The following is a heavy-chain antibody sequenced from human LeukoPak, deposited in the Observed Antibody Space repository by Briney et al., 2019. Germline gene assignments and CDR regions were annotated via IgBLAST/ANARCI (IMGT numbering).Heavy chain of an antibody. CDR3: ARDYQPVVVPAATGYYYGMDV. V-gene: IGHV3-21*01. Sequence: PGGSLRLSCAASGFTFSSYSMNWVRQAPVKGLEWVSSISSSSSYIYYADSVKGRFTISSDNAKNSLYLQMNSLRAEDTAVYYCARDYQPVVVPAATGYYYGMDVWGKGTTVTVSS. J-gene: IGHJ6*04. D-gene: IGHD2-2*01. CDR2: ISSSSSYI. CDR1: GFTFSSYS.